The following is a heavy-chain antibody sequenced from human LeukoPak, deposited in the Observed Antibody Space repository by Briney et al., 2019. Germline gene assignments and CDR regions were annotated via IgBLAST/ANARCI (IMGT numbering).Heavy chain of an antibody. CDR2: IYHSGST. D-gene: IGHD2-2*01. CDR1: GGSISSYY. V-gene: IGHV4-59*12. Sequence: SETLSLTCTVSGGSISSYYWSWIRQPPGKGLEWIGYIYHSGSTYYNPSLKSRVTISVDRSKNQFSLKLSSVTAADTAVYYCARGVGYCSSTSCQGFDYWGQGTLVTVSS. J-gene: IGHJ4*02. CDR3: ARGVGYCSSTSCQGFDY.